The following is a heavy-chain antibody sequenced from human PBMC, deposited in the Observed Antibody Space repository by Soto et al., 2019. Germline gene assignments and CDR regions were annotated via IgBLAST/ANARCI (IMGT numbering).Heavy chain of an antibody. J-gene: IGHJ4*02. CDR1: GFIVSRNY. Sequence: PGGSLRLSCAASGFIVSRNYMSWVRQAPGKGLEWVSIIYTDGSTHYADSVKGRFTISRDNFKNTLYLQMNSLGVEDTAVYYCENAFINYYENSGYYYAYWGRGTLVPVSS. CDR3: ENAFINYYENSGYYYAY. V-gene: IGHV3-53*01. CDR2: IYTDGST. D-gene: IGHD3-22*01.